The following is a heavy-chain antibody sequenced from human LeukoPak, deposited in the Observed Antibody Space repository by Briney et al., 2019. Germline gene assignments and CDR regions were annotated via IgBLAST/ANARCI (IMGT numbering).Heavy chain of an antibody. CDR2: IKQDGSEK. CDR3: TRMAWRSRPFDY. J-gene: IGHJ4*02. D-gene: IGHD2-2*01. Sequence: SGGSLRLSCAASGFTFSSYWISWVRQGPGKGLEWVANIKQDGSEKYYVDSVKGRFTISRDNAENSVYLQMNSLRAEDTAVYYCTRMAWRSRPFDYWGQGTLATVSS. CDR1: GFTFSSYW. V-gene: IGHV3-7*01.